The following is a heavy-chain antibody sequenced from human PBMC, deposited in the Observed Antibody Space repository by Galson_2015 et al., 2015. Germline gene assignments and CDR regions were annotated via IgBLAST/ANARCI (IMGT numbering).Heavy chain of an antibody. V-gene: IGHV5-51*01. Sequence: QSGAEVKKPGESLKISCKGSGYSLTSYWIGWVRQMPGKGLEWMGIIYPGDSDTRYSPFFQGQVTTSADKSISTAYLQWSSLKASDTAMYYCARHRRVVAAGYYYMDVWGKGTTVTVSS. CDR1: GYSLTSYW. CDR2: IYPGDSDT. D-gene: IGHD2-15*01. J-gene: IGHJ6*03. CDR3: ARHRRVVAAGYYYMDV.